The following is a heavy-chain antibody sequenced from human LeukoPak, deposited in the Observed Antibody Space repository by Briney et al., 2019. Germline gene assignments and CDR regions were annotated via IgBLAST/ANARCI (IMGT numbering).Heavy chain of an antibody. D-gene: IGHD3-3*01. V-gene: IGHV4-59*01. CDR1: GGSISSYY. CDR3: ARASNYDFWSGSALYYYMDA. Sequence: KPSETLSLTCTVSGGSISSYYWSWIRQPPGKGLEWIGYIYYSGSTNYNPSLKSRVTISVDTSKNQFSLKLSSVTAADTAVYYCARASNYDFWSGSALYYYMDAWGKGTTVTVSS. J-gene: IGHJ6*03. CDR2: IYYSGST.